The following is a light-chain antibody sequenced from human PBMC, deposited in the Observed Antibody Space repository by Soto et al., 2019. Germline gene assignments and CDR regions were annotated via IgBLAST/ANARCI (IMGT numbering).Light chain of an antibody. CDR1: QSVSSY. V-gene: IGKV3-20*01. CDR2: GAS. Sequence: LVLTQSPGTLSLSPGERATLSCRASQSVSSYLAWYQQKPGQAPRLLIYGASSRATGIPDRFSGSGSGTDFTLTISRLEPEDFAVYYCQQYGSSPTTFGQGT. CDR3: QQYGSSPTT. J-gene: IGKJ1*01.